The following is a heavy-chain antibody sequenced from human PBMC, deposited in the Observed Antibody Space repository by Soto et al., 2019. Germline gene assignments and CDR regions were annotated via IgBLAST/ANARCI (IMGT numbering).Heavy chain of an antibody. CDR1: GGSISSYY. CDR2: IYYSGST. J-gene: IGHJ6*02. D-gene: IGHD3-10*01. CDR3: ARDIASTLYYGSGDYGMDV. V-gene: IGHV4-59*01. Sequence: PSETLSLTCTVSGGSISSYYWSWIRQPPGKGLEWIGYIYYSGSTNYNPSLKSRVTISVDTSKNQFSLKLSSVTAADTAVYYCARDIASTLYYGSGDYGMDVWGQGTTVTVSS.